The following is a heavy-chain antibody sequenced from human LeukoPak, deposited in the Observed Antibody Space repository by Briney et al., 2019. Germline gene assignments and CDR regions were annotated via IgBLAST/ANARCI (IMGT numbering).Heavy chain of an antibody. CDR1: GGSISSGDYY. D-gene: IGHD6-13*01. J-gene: IGHJ4*02. CDR2: IYYSGST. V-gene: IGHV4-30-4*08. CDR3: ARQTRSSSWYGHGGDYFDY. Sequence: PSETLSLTCIVSGGSISSGDYYWSWIRQPPGKGLEYLGSIYYSGSTYNSPSLQSRVIISVDTSRNQFSLKLSSVTAADTAVYYCARQTRSSSWYGHGGDYFDYWGQGTLVTVSS.